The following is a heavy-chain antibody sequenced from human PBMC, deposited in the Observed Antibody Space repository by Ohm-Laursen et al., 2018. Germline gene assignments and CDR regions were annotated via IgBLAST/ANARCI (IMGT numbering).Heavy chain of an antibody. CDR3: ARVNRIGLARNQKYYYYGMDV. J-gene: IGHJ6*02. Sequence: SLRLSCAASGFTFGDYAMSWFRQAPGKGLEWVSYISSSDSTIYYADSVKGRFTISRDIAKNSLYLQMNSLRAEDTAVYYCARVNRIGLARNQKYYYYGMDVWGQGTTVTVSS. D-gene: IGHD6-19*01. CDR1: GFTFGDYA. CDR2: ISSSDSTI. V-gene: IGHV3-48*03.